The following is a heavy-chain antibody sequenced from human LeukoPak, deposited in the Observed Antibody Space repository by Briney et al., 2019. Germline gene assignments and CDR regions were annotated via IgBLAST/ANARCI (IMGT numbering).Heavy chain of an antibody. CDR3: AGEYSGSGSFDC. CDR2: INVDSGGT. V-gene: IGHV1-2*02. J-gene: IGHJ4*02. D-gene: IGHD3-10*01. Sequence: ASVKVSCKGYEHTFNGYYVHWVRQAPGQGLEYMGWINVDSGGTKYAQRLQGRVTMTRDTSIRTAYMEVSSLRSDDTAVYYCAGEYSGSGSFDCWGQGTRVTVSS. CDR1: EHTFNGYY.